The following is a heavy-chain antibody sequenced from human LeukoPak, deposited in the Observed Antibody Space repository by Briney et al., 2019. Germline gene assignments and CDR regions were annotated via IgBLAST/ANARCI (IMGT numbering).Heavy chain of an antibody. D-gene: IGHD4-17*01. V-gene: IGHV3-23*01. J-gene: IGHJ4*02. CDR2: ISGYSDYT. CDR3: ARGGFGTVTDY. Sequence: PGGSLRLSCAASGFTFTHYAMTWVRQAPGKGLEWVSDISGYSDYTYYADSVKGRFTISRDNSKSTLYLQMNSLRADDTALYYCARGGFGTVTDYWGQGTPVTVSS. CDR1: GFTFTHYA.